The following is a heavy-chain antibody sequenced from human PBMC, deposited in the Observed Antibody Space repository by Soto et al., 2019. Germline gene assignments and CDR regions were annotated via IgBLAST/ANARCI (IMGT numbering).Heavy chain of an antibody. V-gene: IGHV3-23*01. D-gene: IGHD6-13*01. J-gene: IGHJ4*02. CDR1: GFTVSSYA. Sequence: DVHLLESGGGVVQPGGSLRLSCAASGFTVSSYAMSWVRQAPGKGLEWVSAISGNGGSTYYADSVKGRFTISRDNSKNTLYLQMNGLRAEDTAVYYCANGSPFGQQHLFDYWGQGTLVTVSS. CDR2: ISGNGGST. CDR3: ANGSPFGQQHLFDY.